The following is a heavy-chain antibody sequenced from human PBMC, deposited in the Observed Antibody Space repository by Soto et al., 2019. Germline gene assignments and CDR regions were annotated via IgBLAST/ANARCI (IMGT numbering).Heavy chain of an antibody. CDR1: GGTFSSYA. V-gene: IGHV1-69*01. J-gene: IGHJ6*02. CDR2: IIPISDTT. CDR3: ARSQGSSTSLEIYYYYYYGMDV. D-gene: IGHD2-2*01. Sequence: QVQLVQSGAEVKKPGSSVKVSCKASGGTFSSYAISWVRQAPGQGLEWMGGIIPISDTTHYAQQFQGRVTITADESTSTAYMELSSLRSEDTAVYYCARSQGSSTSLEIYYYYYYGMDVWGQGTTVTVSS.